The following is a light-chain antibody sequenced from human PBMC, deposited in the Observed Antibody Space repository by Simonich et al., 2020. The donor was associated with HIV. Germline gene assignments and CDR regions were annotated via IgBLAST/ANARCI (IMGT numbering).Light chain of an antibody. CDR3: QHYNNWPPGT. Sequence: KVMTQSPATLSVSPGETATLSSRASQSVSTNLAWYQQKPGQAPRPLIYGASTRATGIPARFSGSGSGTEFTLTISSLQSEDVAIYYCQHYNNWPPGTFGQGTKVEFK. J-gene: IGKJ1*01. CDR1: QSVSTN. V-gene: IGKV3-15*01. CDR2: GAS.